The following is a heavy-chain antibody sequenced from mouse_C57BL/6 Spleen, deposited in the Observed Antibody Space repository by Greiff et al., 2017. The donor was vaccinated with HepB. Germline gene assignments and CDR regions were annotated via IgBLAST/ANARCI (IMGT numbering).Heavy chain of an antibody. CDR2: ISYDGSN. CDR3: ARDDLY. Sequence: ESGPGLVKPSQSLSLTCSVTGYSITSGYYWNWIRQFPGNKLEWMGYISYDGSNNYNPSLKNRISITRDTSKNQFFLKLNSVTTEDTATYYCARDDLYWGQGTLVTVSA. CDR1: GYSITSGYY. J-gene: IGHJ3*01. V-gene: IGHV3-6*01.